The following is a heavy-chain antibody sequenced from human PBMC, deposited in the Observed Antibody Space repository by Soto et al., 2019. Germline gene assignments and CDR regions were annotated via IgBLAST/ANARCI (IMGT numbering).Heavy chain of an antibody. D-gene: IGHD2-21*01. Sequence: QLLESGGGLVQPGGSLRLSCAASGFTFSTTAMRWVRQDPGKGLEWVSGISGSGGNTYYGDSVKGRFTISRDNSKKTLFLQRNRLRAEDTAVYYCAKHNRAWAYYVDYWGQVSLVTVT. J-gene: IGHJ4*02. V-gene: IGHV3-23*01. CDR2: ISGSGGNT. CDR1: GFTFSTTA. CDR3: AKHNRAWAYYVDY.